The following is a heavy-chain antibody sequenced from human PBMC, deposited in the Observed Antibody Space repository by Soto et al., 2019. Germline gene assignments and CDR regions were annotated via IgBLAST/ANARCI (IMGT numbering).Heavy chain of an antibody. Sequence: TLSLTCTVSGGSISSGGYYWSWIRQHPGKGLEWIAYISYSGSSYSNPSLKSRVTISADTSNNQFSLRLTSVTAADTAVYFCARATPAGSADFWGQGTLDT. D-gene: IGHD2-2*01. CDR3: ARATPAGSADF. J-gene: IGHJ4*02. CDR2: ISYSGSS. CDR1: GGSISSGGYY. V-gene: IGHV4-31*03.